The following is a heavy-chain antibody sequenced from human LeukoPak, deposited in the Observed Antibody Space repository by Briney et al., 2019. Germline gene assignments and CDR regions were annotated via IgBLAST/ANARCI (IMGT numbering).Heavy chain of an antibody. D-gene: IGHD5-12*01. CDR1: GFTFSSYA. CDR3: ARKTSGYGNLDY. V-gene: IGHV3-30*01. CDR2: ISYDGSNK. J-gene: IGHJ4*02. Sequence: SGGSLRLSCAASGFTFSSYAMHWVRQAPGKGLEWVAVISYDGSNKYYADSVKGRFTISRDNSKNTLYLQMNSLRAEDTAVYYCARKTSGYGNLDYWGQGTLVTVSS.